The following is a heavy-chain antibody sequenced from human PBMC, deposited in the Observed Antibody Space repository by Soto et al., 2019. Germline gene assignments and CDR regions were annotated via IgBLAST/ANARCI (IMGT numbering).Heavy chain of an antibody. CDR1: GGSISSYY. CDR2: IYYSGST. Sequence: PSETLSLTCTVSGGSISSYYWSWIRQPPGKGLEWIGYIYYSGSTNYNPSLKSQVTISVDTSKNQFSLKLSSVTAADTAVYYCARLSGYDYSYYDWYFDLWGRGTLVTVSS. V-gene: IGHV4-59*08. D-gene: IGHD5-12*01. CDR3: ARLSGYDYSYYDWYFDL. J-gene: IGHJ2*01.